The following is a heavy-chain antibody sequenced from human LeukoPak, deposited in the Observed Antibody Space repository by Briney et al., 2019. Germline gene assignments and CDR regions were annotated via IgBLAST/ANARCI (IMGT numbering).Heavy chain of an antibody. CDR3: AGGLDSSSWYTYYYYYGMDV. V-gene: IGHV4-34*01. J-gene: IGHJ6*02. Sequence: SETLSLTCAVYGGSFSGYYWSWIRQPPGKGLEWIGEINHSGSTNYNPSLKSRVTISVDTSKNQFSLKLSSVTAADTAVYYCAGGLDSSSWYTYYYYYGMDVWGQGTTVTVSS. D-gene: IGHD6-13*01. CDR2: INHSGST. CDR1: GGSFSGYY.